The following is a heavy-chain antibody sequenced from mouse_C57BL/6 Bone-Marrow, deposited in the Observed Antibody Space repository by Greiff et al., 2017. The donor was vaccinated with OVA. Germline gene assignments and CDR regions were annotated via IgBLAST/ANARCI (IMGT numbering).Heavy chain of an antibody. CDR3: ARNPKLGLYYFDY. CDR1: GFSLTSYA. CDR2: IWTGGGT. Sequence: VKLVESGPGLVAPSQSLSITCTVSGFSLTSYAISWVRPPPGKGLEWLGVIWTGGGTNYNSVLKSRLSISKDNSKSQVFLKMNSLQTDDTARYYCARNPKLGLYYFDYWGQGTTLTVSS. V-gene: IGHV2-9-1*01. D-gene: IGHD4-1*01. J-gene: IGHJ2*01.